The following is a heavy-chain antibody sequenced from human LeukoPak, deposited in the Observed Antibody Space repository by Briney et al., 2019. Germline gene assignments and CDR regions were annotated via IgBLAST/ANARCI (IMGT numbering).Heavy chain of an antibody. Sequence: SETLSLTCTVSGGSISSSSYYWGWIRQPPGKGLEWIGSIYYSGSTYYNPSFKSRVTISVDTSKNQFSLRLSSVTAADTTVYYCARHSSFLFDPWGRGTLVTVSS. CDR2: IYYSGST. CDR1: GGSISSSSYY. J-gene: IGHJ5*02. CDR3: ARHSSFLFDP. V-gene: IGHV4-39*01. D-gene: IGHD2-2*01.